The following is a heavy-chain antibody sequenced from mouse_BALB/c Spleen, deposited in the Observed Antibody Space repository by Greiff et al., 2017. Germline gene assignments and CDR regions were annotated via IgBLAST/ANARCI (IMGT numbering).Heavy chain of an antibody. CDR2: ISYSGST. Sequence: DVQLQESGPGLVKPSQSLSLTCTVTGYSITSDYAWNWIRQFPGNKLEWMGYISYSGSTSYNPSLKSRISITRDTSKNQFFLQLNSVTTEDTATYYCASWDEEGFAYWGQGTLVTVSA. CDR3: ASWDEEGFAY. V-gene: IGHV3-2*02. D-gene: IGHD4-1*01. J-gene: IGHJ3*01. CDR1: GYSITSDYA.